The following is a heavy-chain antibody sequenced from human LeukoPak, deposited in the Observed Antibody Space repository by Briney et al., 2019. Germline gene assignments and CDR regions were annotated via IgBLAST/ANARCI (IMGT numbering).Heavy chain of an antibody. CDR1: GFTVTDNY. D-gene: IGHD4-17*01. J-gene: IGHJ4*02. CDR2: VYPDGRT. CDR3: ARTNPVYGDYDY. V-gene: IGHV3-53*01. Sequence: GGSLRLSCAVSGFTVTDNYMSWVRQAPGKGLQWVSVVYPDGRTYYADSVKGRFTISRDNSRNTLLLQLNSLRADDTAVHYCARTNPVYGDYDYWGQGTLVTVSS.